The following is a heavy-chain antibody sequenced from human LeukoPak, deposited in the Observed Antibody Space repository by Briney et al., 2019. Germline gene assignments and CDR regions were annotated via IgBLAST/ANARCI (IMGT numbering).Heavy chain of an antibody. CDR3: ARDQSSGYYPYAFDI. V-gene: IGHV4-31*03. D-gene: IGHD3-22*01. CDR2: IYYSGST. CDR1: GGSISSGGYY. J-gene: IGHJ3*02. Sequence: PSQTLSLTCTVSGGSISSGGYYWSWIRQHPGKGLEWIGYIYYSGSTYYNPSLKSRVTISVDTSKNQFSLKLSSVTAADTAVYYCARDQSSGYYPYAFDIWGQGTMVTVSS.